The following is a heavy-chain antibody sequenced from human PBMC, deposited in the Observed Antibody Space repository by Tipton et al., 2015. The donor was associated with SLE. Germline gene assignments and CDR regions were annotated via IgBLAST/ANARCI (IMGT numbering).Heavy chain of an antibody. CDR3: ARDCGGSDAFDI. Sequence: TLSLTCTVSGGSISSYYWGWIRQPPGKGLEWIGSIYYSGSTYYNPSLKSRVTISVDTSKNQFSLKLSPVTAADTAVYYCARDCGGSDAFDIWGQGTMVTVSS. J-gene: IGHJ3*02. D-gene: IGHD2-21*01. CDR1: GGSISSYY. CDR2: IYYSGST. V-gene: IGHV4-39*07.